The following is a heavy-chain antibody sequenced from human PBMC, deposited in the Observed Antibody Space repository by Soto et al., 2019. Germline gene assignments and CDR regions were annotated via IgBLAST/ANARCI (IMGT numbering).Heavy chain of an antibody. CDR1: GFTLSDHY. D-gene: IGHD2-21*02. V-gene: IGHV3-72*01. Sequence: SRRLAGAASGFTLSDHYMDWIRQAPGKGLEGVGRTRDKANSYTTEDAASVKGRFTISGDDSKNSLYLQMNSLKTEDTGFYYWVRELRGRVTCFDYWGQGTLVT. CDR3: VRELRGRVTCFDY. CDR2: TRDKANSYTT. J-gene: IGHJ4*02.